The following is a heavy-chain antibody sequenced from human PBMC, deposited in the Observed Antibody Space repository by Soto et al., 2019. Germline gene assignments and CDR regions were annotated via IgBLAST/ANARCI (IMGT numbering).Heavy chain of an antibody. V-gene: IGHV1-69*13. CDR3: ARGWGYDSNDYYYAY. Sequence: QVQLVQSGAEVKKPGASVRVSCKTSGYTVSSHGISWVRQAPGQGLEWMGGIIPIFGTANHAQKFQGRVTIIADESTSTVYMELSSLRSEDTAMYYCARGWGYDSNDYYYAYWGQGTLVIVSS. J-gene: IGHJ4*02. D-gene: IGHD3-22*01. CDR2: IIPIFGTA. CDR1: GYTVSSHG.